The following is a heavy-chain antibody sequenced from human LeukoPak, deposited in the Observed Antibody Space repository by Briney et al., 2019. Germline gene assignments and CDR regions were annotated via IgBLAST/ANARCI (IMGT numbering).Heavy chain of an antibody. J-gene: IGHJ4*02. CDR1: GFTFSSYS. CDR3: ARDALNWNRPYYFDY. D-gene: IGHD1-1*01. CDR2: ISSSSSYI. Sequence: PGGSLRLSCAASGFTFSSYSMNWVRQAPGKGLEWVSSISSSSSYIYYADSVKGRFTISKDNAKNSLYLQMNSLRAEDTAVYYCARDALNWNRPYYFDYWGQGTLVTVSS. V-gene: IGHV3-21*01.